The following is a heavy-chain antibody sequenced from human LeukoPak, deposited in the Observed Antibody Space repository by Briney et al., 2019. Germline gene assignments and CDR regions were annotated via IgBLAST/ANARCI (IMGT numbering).Heavy chain of an antibody. Sequence: EXXGWISAYNGNTNYAQKLQGRVTMTTDTSTSTAYMELRSLRSDDTAVYYCARDGRYSGYDSFDYWGQGTLVTVSS. CDR2: ISAYNGNT. CDR3: ARDGRYSGYDSFDY. V-gene: IGHV1-18*01. J-gene: IGHJ4*02. D-gene: IGHD5-12*01.